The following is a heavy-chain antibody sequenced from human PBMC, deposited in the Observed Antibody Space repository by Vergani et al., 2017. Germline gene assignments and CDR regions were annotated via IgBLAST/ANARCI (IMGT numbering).Heavy chain of an antibody. Sequence: EVQLLESGGGLVQPGGSLRLSCAASGFTFSSYAMSWVRQATGKGLEWVSAIGTAGDPYYPGSVKGRFTISRENAKNSLYLQMNSLRAGDTAVYYCARAGYSYGHHYYYYGMDVWGQGTTVTVSS. J-gene: IGHJ6*02. D-gene: IGHD5-18*01. CDR3: ARAGYSYGHHYYYYGMDV. V-gene: IGHV3-13*05. CDR1: GFTFSSYA. CDR2: IGTAGDP.